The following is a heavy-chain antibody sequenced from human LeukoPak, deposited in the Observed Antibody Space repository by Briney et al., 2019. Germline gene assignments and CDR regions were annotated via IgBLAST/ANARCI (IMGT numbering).Heavy chain of an antibody. D-gene: IGHD6-13*01. Sequence: PSQTLSLTCAVSGGSISSGDYSWSWIRQLPGSGLEWIGYIWHSGHTNYNPSLRSRVTISLARSNNQFSLRLSSVTAADTAVYYCARARESMATAGSYFDYWGQGTLVTVSS. CDR2: IWHSGHT. CDR3: ARARESMATAGSYFDY. CDR1: GGSISSGDYS. V-gene: IGHV4-30-2*01. J-gene: IGHJ4*02.